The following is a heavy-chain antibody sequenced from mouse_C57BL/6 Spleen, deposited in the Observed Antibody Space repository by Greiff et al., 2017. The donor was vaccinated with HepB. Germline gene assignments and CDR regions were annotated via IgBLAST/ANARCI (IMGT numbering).Heavy chain of an antibody. D-gene: IGHD1-1*01. CDR3: ARDYYGSSPFDY. J-gene: IGHJ2*01. V-gene: IGHV1-19*01. CDR1: GYTFTDYY. CDR2: INPYNGGT. Sequence: EVQLQQSGPVLVKPGASVKMSCKASGYTFTDYYMNWVKQSHGKSLEWIGVINPYNGGTSYNQKFKGKATLTVDKSSGTAYMELNSLTSEDSAVYYCARDYYGSSPFDYWGQGTTLTVSS.